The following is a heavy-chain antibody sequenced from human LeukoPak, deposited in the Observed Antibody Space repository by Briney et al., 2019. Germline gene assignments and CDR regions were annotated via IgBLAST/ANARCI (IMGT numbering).Heavy chain of an antibody. CDR1: GGSFSGYY. D-gene: IGHD2-2*01. CDR2: INHSGST. CDR3: ARNSRYCSSTSCNRYFDL. J-gene: IGHJ2*01. Sequence: PSETLSLTCAVYGGSFSGYYWSWIRQPPGKGLEWIGEINHSGSTNYNPSLKSRVTISVDTSKNQFSLKLSSVTAADTAVYYCARNSRYCSSTSCNRYFDLWGRGTLVTVSS. V-gene: IGHV4-34*01.